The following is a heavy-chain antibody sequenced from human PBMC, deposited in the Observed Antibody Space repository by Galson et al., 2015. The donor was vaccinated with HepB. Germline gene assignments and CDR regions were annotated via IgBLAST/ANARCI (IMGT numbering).Heavy chain of an antibody. J-gene: IGHJ4*02. CDR1: GFTFDDYG. D-gene: IGHD3-9*01. CDR3: ARVAYFDWLPHPFDY. CDR2: INWNGGST. Sequence: SLRLSCAASGFTFDDYGMTWVRQAPGKGLEWVSGINWNGGSTGYADSVKGRFTISRDNAKNSLYLQMNSLRAEDTAFYYCARVAYFDWLPHPFDYWGQGTLVTVSS. V-gene: IGHV3-20*04.